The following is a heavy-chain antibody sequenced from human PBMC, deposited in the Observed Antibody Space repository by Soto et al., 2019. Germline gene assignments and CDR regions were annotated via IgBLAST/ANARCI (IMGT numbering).Heavy chain of an antibody. CDR2: VYYSGST. D-gene: IGHD3-9*01. Sequence: QLQLQESGPGLVKPSETLSLTCTVSGGSVSSSSYYWGWVRQPPGKGLEWIGLVYYSGSTYYNPSLESRVTISVDKSKNQFSLKLMSLSAADTAVYYCGRLEGLATISYYFDYWGQGALVTVSS. CDR3: GRLEGLATISYYFDY. J-gene: IGHJ4*02. V-gene: IGHV4-39*01. CDR1: GGSVSSSSYY.